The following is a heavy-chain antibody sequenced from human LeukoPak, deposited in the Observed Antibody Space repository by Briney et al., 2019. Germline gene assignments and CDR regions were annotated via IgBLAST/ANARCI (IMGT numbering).Heavy chain of an antibody. CDR2: IYIGGTT. J-gene: IGHJ5*02. D-gene: IGHD2-2*01. V-gene: IGHV3-66*02. CDR1: GFSVSSNS. Sequence: GGSLRLSCAASGFSVSSNSMSWVRQAPGKGLEWVSDIYIGGTTNYADSVKGRFAISRDNSKNILYLQMDSLRDEDTAVYYCAREGGLGYCSTTSCALASWGQGTLVTVSS. CDR3: AREGGLGYCSTTSCALAS.